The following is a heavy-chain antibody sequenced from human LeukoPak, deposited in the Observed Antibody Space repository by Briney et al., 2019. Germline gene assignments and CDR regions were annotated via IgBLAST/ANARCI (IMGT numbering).Heavy chain of an antibody. J-gene: IGHJ6*02. Sequence: SETLSLTCTVSGASISSSYWSWLRQPAGKGLEWIGLIYSSGSTSYNPSLKSRVTMSLDMSKNQFSLRLSSVTAADTAIYFCARDPAVGANGDYYNYGMDVWGQGTTVLVSS. D-gene: IGHD3-16*01. CDR2: IYSSGST. CDR3: ARDPAVGANGDYYNYGMDV. CDR1: GASISSSY. V-gene: IGHV4-4*07.